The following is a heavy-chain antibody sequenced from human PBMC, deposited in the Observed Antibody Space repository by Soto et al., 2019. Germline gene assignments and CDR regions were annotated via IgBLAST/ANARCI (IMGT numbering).Heavy chain of an antibody. J-gene: IGHJ6*02. D-gene: IGHD6-13*01. CDR2: IVVGSGNT. CDR1: GFTFTSSA. Sequence: ASVKVSCKASGFTFTSSAVQWVRQARGQRLEWIGWIVVGSGNTNYAQKFQERVTITRDMSTSTAYMELSSLRSEDTAVYYCAAEQHRDNGMDVWGQGTTVTVSS. V-gene: IGHV1-58*01. CDR3: AAEQHRDNGMDV.